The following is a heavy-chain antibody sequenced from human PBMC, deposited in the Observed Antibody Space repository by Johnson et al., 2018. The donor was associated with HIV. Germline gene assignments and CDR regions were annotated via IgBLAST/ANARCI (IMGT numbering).Heavy chain of an antibody. Sequence: VQLVESGGGLVQPGESLRLSCGASGFTFSSHHMHWVRQAPGKGLEHVSAISGNGGSTYYANSVKGRFTISRANFKNTLYLQLGSLRAEDTAVYYCARADITYNYYDRSGYYYHDAFDMWGQGTEVTVSS. CDR3: ARADITYNYYDRSGYYYHDAFDM. J-gene: IGHJ3*02. D-gene: IGHD3-22*01. V-gene: IGHV3-64*01. CDR2: ISGNGGST. CDR1: GFTFSSHH.